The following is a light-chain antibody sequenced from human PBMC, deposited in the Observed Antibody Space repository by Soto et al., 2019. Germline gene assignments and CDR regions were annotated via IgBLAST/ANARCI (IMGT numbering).Light chain of an antibody. CDR2: DAS. V-gene: IGKV3-11*01. CDR3: QQRSAGVT. CDR1: QSISNY. Sequence: ELVLTQSPATLSLSPGERATLSCRASQSISNYLAWYQHKPGQAPRLLIYDASNRATATPPRFSGSGSGTDFTLTISSLEPEDFAVYYCQQRSAGVTFGQGKRLEIK. J-gene: IGKJ5*01.